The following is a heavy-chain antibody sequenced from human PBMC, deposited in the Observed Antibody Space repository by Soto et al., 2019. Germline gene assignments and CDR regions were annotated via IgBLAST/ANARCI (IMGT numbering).Heavy chain of an antibody. Sequence: EVQLLESGGGLVQPGGSLRLSCAASGFTFSTYAMNWVRQAPGKGLEWVSTISGSGGGTYYADSVKGRFTISRDNSKNTLYLQMNSLRAEDTAVYYCAKDAHCTGGSCYPYYCDNWGQGTLVTVSS. CDR3: AKDAHCTGGSCYPYYCDN. CDR1: GFTFSTYA. J-gene: IGHJ4*02. D-gene: IGHD2-15*01. CDR2: ISGSGGGT. V-gene: IGHV3-23*01.